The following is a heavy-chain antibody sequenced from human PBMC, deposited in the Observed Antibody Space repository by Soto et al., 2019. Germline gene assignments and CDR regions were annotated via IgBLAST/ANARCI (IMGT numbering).Heavy chain of an antibody. V-gene: IGHV4-31*03. CDR1: GGSISSGGYY. Sequence: QVQLQESGPGLVKPSQTLSLTCTVSGGSISSGGYYWSWIRQHPGKGLEWIGYIYYSGSTYYTPSLKSGVTISVATSKTRCSVKVSSVTAAATAVYSWASYWAVTAKKGNWYFDLWGRSTLVTVSS. J-gene: IGHJ2*01. D-gene: IGHD2-21*02. CDR3: ASYWAVTAKKGNWYFDL. CDR2: IYYSGST.